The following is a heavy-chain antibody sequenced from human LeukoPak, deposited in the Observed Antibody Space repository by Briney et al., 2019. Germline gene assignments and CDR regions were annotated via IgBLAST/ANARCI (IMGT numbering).Heavy chain of an antibody. Sequence: GRSLRLSCAASGFTFSSYGMHWVRQAPGKGLEGGAVICYDGSNKYYADSVKGGFTISRDNSKNTLYPQMNSLRAEDTAVYYCARVSSSGWYWGMNIDYWGQGTLVTVSS. V-gene: IGHV3-33*01. J-gene: IGHJ4*02. CDR1: GFTFSSYG. D-gene: IGHD6-19*01. CDR2: ICYDGSNK. CDR3: ARVSSSGWYWGMNIDY.